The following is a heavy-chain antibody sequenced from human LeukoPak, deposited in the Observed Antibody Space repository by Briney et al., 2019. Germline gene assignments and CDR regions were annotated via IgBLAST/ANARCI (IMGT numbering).Heavy chain of an antibody. J-gene: IGHJ5*02. CDR3: ARASSWYTPSRFDP. CDR2: IKEDGSEK. D-gene: IGHD6-13*01. CDR1: GFTFNIYW. Sequence: GGSLRLSCAASGFTFNIYWMSWVRQAPGKGLEWVPNIKEDGSEKYYVDSVKGRFTISRDNAKNSLYLQMNSLRAEDTAVYYCARASSWYTPSRFDPWGQGTLVTVSS. V-gene: IGHV3-7*01.